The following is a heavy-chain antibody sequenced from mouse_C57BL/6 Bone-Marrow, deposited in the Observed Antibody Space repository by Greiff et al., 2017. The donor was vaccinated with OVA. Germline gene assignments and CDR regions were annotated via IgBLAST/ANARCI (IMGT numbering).Heavy chain of an antibody. CDR3: ARWGRHWYFDV. Sequence: EVKVVESGPGLAKPSQTLSLTCSVTGYSITSAYWNWIRKFPGNKLEYMGYISYSGSTYYNPSLKSRISITRDTSKNQYYLQLNSVTTEDTATYYCARWGRHWYFDVWGTGTTVTVSS. CDR1: GYSITSAY. V-gene: IGHV3-8*01. J-gene: IGHJ1*03. CDR2: ISYSGST. D-gene: IGHD1-1*01.